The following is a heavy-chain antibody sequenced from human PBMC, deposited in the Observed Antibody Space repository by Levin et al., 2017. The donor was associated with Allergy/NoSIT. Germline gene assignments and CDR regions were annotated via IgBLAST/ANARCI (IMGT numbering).Heavy chain of an antibody. CDR3: AKTPATMWIGFDI. CDR2: ISGSGITT. Sequence: GGSLRLSCAASGFTFSNYAMSWVRQAPGQGLDWVSAISGSGITTHYADSVKGRFTISRDNSKNTLYLQMNSLRAEDTAVYYCAKTPATMWIGFDIWGQGTMVTVSS. D-gene: IGHD5-12*01. J-gene: IGHJ3*02. V-gene: IGHV3-23*01. CDR1: GFTFSNYA.